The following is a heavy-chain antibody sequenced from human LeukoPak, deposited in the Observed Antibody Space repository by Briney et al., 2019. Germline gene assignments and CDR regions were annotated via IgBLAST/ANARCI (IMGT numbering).Heavy chain of an antibody. CDR2: ISLAGKT. CDR3: SRESGPFGPFCY. V-gene: IGHV4-4*02. CDR1: GGSISGTNW. D-gene: IGHD1-26*01. Sequence: PSGTLSLTCGVSGGSISGTNWWSRVRQPPGQGLEGIGEISLAGKTNYNPSLNGRVTMSLDKSSTQLSLHLTSVTAADTATYFCSRESGPFGPFCYWGQGTLVIVSS. J-gene: IGHJ4*02.